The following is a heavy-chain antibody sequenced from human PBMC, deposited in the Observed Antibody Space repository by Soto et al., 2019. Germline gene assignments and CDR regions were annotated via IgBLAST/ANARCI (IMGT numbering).Heavy chain of an antibody. CDR3: AIDNGYYDF. Sequence: QIQMVQSGAEVKQPGASVKISCKTSGYTFSSYSINWVRQAPGQGLEWMAWISTNSGNTHYAERVQGRVTVTLDKSARTAFMEMWGLTSDDTAVYFCAIDNGYYDFWGQGTLVTVSS. J-gene: IGHJ4*02. CDR1: GYTFSSYS. V-gene: IGHV1-18*01. CDR2: ISTNSGNT. D-gene: IGHD2-8*01.